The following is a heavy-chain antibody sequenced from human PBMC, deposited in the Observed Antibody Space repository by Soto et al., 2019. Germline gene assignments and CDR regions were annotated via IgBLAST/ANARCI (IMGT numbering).Heavy chain of an antibody. CDR1: GYTFTSYA. CDR3: ARDRRDYDIFPYGMDV. Sequence: ASVKVSCKASGYTFTSYAMHWVRQAPGQRLEWMGWINAGNGNTKYSQKFQGRVTITRDTSASTAYMELSSLRSEDTAVYYCARDRRDYDIFPYGMDVWGQGTTVTVSS. V-gene: IGHV1-3*01. J-gene: IGHJ6*02. CDR2: INAGNGNT. D-gene: IGHD3-9*01.